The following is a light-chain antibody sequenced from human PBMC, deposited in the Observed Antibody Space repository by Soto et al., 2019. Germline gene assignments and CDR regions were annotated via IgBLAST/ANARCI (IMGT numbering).Light chain of an antibody. CDR3: CSYAGFVV. CDR1: SSDVGSFNL. CDR2: DDS. Sequence: QSVLTQPASVSASPGQSITISCTATSSDVGSFNLVSWYQQHPGKAPKLMMFDDSKRPSGVSNRFSGSKSGNTASLTISGLQAEDEADYFCCSYAGFVVFGGGTKVTVL. J-gene: IGLJ2*01. V-gene: IGLV2-23*01.